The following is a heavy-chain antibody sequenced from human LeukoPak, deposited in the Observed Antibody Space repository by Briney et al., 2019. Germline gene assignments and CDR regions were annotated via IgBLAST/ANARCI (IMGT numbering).Heavy chain of an antibody. D-gene: IGHD7-27*01. J-gene: IGHJ4*02. CDR2: ITSRSTT. V-gene: IGHV3-23*01. CDR3: AKDGNWARFED. Sequence: GGSLRLSCAASGFIFSHYGMNWVRQAPGKGLEWGSGITSRSTTYYADSVKGRFTISRDNSKNMVWLQINSPTAEDTATYYCAKDGNWARFEDWGQGTLVTVSS. CDR1: GFIFSHYG.